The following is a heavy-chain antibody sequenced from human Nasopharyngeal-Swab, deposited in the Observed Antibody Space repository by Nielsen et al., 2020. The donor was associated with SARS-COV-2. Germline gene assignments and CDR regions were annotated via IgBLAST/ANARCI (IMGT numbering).Heavy chain of an antibody. CDR1: GYSISSGYY. CDR3: AREGYSYCNNWFDP. Sequence: SETLSLTCTVSGYSISSGYYWGWIRQSPGKGLEWVGSIYHSGRTYYNPSLKSRVTISVDTSKNQFSLKLSSLTAADTAVYYCAREGYSYCNNWFDPWGQGTLVTVSS. J-gene: IGHJ5*02. V-gene: IGHV4-38-2*02. D-gene: IGHD5-18*01. CDR2: IYHSGRT.